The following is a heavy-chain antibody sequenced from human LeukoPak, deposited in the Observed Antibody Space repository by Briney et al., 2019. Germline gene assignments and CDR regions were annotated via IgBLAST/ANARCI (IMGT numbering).Heavy chain of an antibody. CDR1: GGSISSYY. J-gene: IGHJ4*02. V-gene: IGHV4-59*01. D-gene: IGHD1-14*01. CDR3: ARAVFEYYFDY. Sequence: SETLSLTCTISGGSISSYYWSWIRQPPGKGLEWIGYINYSGSTNYNPSLKSRVTISVDTSKNQFSLKLSSVTAADTAVYYCARAVFEYYFDYWGQGTLVTVSS. CDR2: INYSGST.